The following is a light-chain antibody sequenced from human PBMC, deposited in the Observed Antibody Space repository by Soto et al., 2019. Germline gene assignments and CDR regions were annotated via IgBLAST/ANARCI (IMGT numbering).Light chain of an antibody. Sequence: EVVMTQSPATLSVSPGERATLSCRASQSVNTNLAWYQQRPGQAPRVLIYAASTRATGIADRFSGSGSGTDFTLTISSLQPEDIGLYYCQEYNDWPRGTFGQGTKVEIK. CDR2: AAS. CDR3: QEYNDWPRGT. V-gene: IGKV3-15*01. J-gene: IGKJ1*01. CDR1: QSVNTN.